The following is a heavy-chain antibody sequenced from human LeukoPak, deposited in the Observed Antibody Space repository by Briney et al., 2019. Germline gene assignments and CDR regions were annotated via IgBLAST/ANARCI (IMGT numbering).Heavy chain of an antibody. CDR2: IRYDGSNK. CDR3: AKGPPFRWYLQD. J-gene: IGHJ1*01. D-gene: IGHD4-23*01. CDR1: GFTFSSYG. Sequence: KSGGSLRLSCAASGFTFSSYGMHWVRQAPGKGLEWVAFIRYDGSNKYYADSVKGRFTISRDNSKNTLYLQMNSLRAEDTAVYYCAKGPPFRWYLQDWGQGTLVTVSS. V-gene: IGHV3-30*02.